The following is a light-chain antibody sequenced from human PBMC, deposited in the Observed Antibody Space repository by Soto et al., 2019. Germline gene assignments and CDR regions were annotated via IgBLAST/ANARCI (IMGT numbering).Light chain of an antibody. CDR3: KHYNSYSDA. CDR1: QTISSW. V-gene: IGKV1-5*03. J-gene: IGKJ1*01. Sequence: DIQMAQSPSTLSASVGERVTITCGDSQTISSWLAWYQQKPGKAPKLLIYKASTLKSGVPSRFSGSGSGTEFTLTISSLQTDDFATYYCKHYNSYSDAFGKGTKVDIK. CDR2: KAS.